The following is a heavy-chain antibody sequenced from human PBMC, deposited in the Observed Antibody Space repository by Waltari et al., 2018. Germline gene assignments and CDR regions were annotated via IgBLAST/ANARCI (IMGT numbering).Heavy chain of an antibody. CDR1: GYSFTSYW. Sequence: VQSGAEVKKPGESLKISCKGSGYSFTSYWIGWVRQMPGKGLEWMGIIYPGDSDTRYSPSFQGQVTISADKSISTAYLQWSSLKASDTAMYYCARQQGIAAAGTFYFDYWGQGTLVTVSS. CDR2: IYPGDSDT. D-gene: IGHD6-13*01. J-gene: IGHJ4*02. CDR3: ARQQGIAAAGTFYFDY. V-gene: IGHV5-51*01.